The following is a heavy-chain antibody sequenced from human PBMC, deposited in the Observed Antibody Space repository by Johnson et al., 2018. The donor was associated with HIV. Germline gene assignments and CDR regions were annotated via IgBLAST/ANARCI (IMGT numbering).Heavy chain of an antibody. CDR1: GFTFSSYA. CDR2: INQDGTEK. CDR3: ARVYYYDNKDGFDI. D-gene: IGHD3-22*01. J-gene: IGHJ3*02. Sequence: VQLVESGGGVVQPGRSLRLSCAASGFTFSSYAMHWVRQAPGRGLDWVGNINQDGTEKSYADSVKGRFTLSRDTAKNSLFLQMNSLRTEDTAVYYCARVYYYDNKDGFDIWGQGTTVTVSS. V-gene: IGHV3-7*04.